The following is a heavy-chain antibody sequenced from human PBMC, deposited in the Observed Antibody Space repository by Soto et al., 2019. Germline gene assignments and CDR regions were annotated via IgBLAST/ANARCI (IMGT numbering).Heavy chain of an antibody. CDR1: GGTSTIYT. V-gene: IGHV1-69*08. D-gene: IGHD3-3*02. J-gene: IGHJ4*02. CDR3: ATDKYGAGRVGVHF. CDR2: IVPPLRIT. Sequence: QVQLVQSGAEVKKPGASLRVSCETSGGTSTIYTITWVRQAPGQGLQWMGRIVPPLRITTYAQEFQGRLTITADSSTSTAHIELTSLTSEATAVYYCATDKYGAGRVGVHFWGQGTLVTVSS.